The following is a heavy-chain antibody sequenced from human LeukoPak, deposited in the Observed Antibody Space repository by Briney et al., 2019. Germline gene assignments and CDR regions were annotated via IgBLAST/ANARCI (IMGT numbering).Heavy chain of an antibody. Sequence: GGSLRLSCSASGFTFSDYDMNWVRQAPADGLEWVSSISGLFSYTYYGVSVKGRFSISRDNAKNSLYLQMNSLGAEDTATYYCGRAFPPLRTSSAGDLWGQGILVTASS. D-gene: IGHD3-16*01. J-gene: IGHJ4*02. V-gene: IGHV3-21*01. CDR3: GRAFPPLRTSSAGDL. CDR2: ISGLFSYT. CDR1: GFTFSDYD.